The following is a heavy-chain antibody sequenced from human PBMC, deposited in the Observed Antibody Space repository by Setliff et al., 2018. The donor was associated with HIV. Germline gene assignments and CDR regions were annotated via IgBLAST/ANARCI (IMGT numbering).Heavy chain of an antibody. J-gene: IGHJ6*03. Sequence: ASVKVSCKASGYFFTGYYMYWVRQAPGQGLEWMGRINPNSGGTNYAQKFEGRVTLTRDTSIRTAYMELSRLRSDDTAVYYCARGFYDFFYNYYMDVWGKGTTVTVSS. V-gene: IGHV1-2*06. CDR3: ARGFYDFFYNYYMDV. CDR1: GYFFTGYY. D-gene: IGHD3-3*01. CDR2: INPNSGGT.